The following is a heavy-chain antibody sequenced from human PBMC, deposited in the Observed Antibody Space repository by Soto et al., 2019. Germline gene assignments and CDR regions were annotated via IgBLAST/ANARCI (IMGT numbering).Heavy chain of an antibody. D-gene: IGHD3-16*01. CDR3: ARDGPWGGPDHV. J-gene: IGHJ6*02. Sequence: ASVKVSCKASGYTFSDFDINWLRQTSGQGPEWMGWMNAKSGDTFFAQRFHDKFNMTWDTSLTTAYMEVGSLTSDHAAVYYCARDGPWGGPDHVWGQGTTVTVSS. V-gene: IGHV1-8*01. CDR1: GYTFSDFD. CDR2: MNAKSGDT.